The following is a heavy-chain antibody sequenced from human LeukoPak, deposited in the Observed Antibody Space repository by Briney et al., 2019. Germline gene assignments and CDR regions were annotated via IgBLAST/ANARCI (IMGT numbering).Heavy chain of an antibody. J-gene: IGHJ4*02. CDR1: GFTFRHYW. V-gene: IGHV3-7*03. D-gene: IGHD2-15*01. CDR3: ARDVLITMVALDH. Sequence: GGSLRLSCAASGFTFRHYWMTWVRQAPGKGLEWMANIDQDGTERNYVDSVKGRFTVSRDNAENSVYLQMDSLRADDTAMYYCARDVLITMVALDHWGQGTPVAVSS. CDR2: IDQDGTER.